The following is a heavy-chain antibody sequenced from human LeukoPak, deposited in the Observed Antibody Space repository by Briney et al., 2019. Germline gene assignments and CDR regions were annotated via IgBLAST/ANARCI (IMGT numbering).Heavy chain of an antibody. D-gene: IGHD3-10*01. CDR3: ARSYGSGTLSPFDY. J-gene: IGHJ4*02. V-gene: IGHV3-7*01. CDR2: INQDGTET. Sequence: GGSLRLSCAASGFTFRTCWMSWVRQAPGKGLEWEANINQDGTETYYVDSVTGRFTISRDDANSSLHLQMNSLRAEDTALYYCARSYGSGTLSPFDYWGQGTLVTVS. CDR1: GFTFRTCW.